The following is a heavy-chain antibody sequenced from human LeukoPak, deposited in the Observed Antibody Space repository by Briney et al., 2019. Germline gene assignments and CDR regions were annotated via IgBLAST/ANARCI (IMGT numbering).Heavy chain of an antibody. V-gene: IGHV3-30*07. CDR3: ARARQYCSGGSCYYFDY. D-gene: IGHD2-15*01. J-gene: IGHJ4*02. CDR1: GFTFSKFV. CDR2: IRYDGSEK. Sequence: PGRSLRLSCVASGFTFSKFVIHWVRQAPGKGLEWVAFIRYDGSEKLYADSVKGRLAISRDNSKNSLYLQMNSLRAVDTAVYYCARARQYCSGGSCYYFDYWGQGTLVTVSS.